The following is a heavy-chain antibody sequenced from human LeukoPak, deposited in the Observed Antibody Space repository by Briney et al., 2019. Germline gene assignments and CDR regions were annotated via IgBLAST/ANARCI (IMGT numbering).Heavy chain of an antibody. CDR2: LHADGNEE. J-gene: IGHJ4*02. D-gene: IGHD5-12*01. CDR3: ARGGYSFDY. CDR1: GFSLSGYW. V-gene: IGHV3-7*01. Sequence: HAGGSLRLSCAAYGFSLSGYWMSWVRQAPGKGLEWVARLHADGNEEYFVHSVKGRFTVSRDNAKNSLYLQMNSLRVEDTAVYYCARGGYSFDYLGQGTLVTVSS.